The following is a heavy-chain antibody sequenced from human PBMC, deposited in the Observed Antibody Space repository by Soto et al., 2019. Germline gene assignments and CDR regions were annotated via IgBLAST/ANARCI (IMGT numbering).Heavy chain of an antibody. CDR1: GYSFTSYW. V-gene: IGHV5-10-1*01. J-gene: IGHJ6*02. CDR2: IDPSDSYT. CDR3: ARVIAVAGNRYYYYGMDV. D-gene: IGHD6-19*01. Sequence: GESLKISCKGSGYSFTSYWISWVRQMPGKGLEWMGRIDPSDSYTNYSPSFQGHVTIPADKSISTAYLQWSSLKASDTAMYYCARVIAVAGNRYYYYGMDVWGQGTTVTVSS.